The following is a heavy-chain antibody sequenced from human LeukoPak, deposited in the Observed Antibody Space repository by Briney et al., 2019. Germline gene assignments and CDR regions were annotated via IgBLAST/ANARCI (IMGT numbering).Heavy chain of an antibody. CDR3: ARDPSSVASGYYFDS. Sequence: GSLRLSCAASGFTLSSYSMNWVRQAPGKGLEWVSSISSSSAYIYYADSVKGRFAISRDNAEKSVYLQMDSLTPEDTAVYYCARDPSSVASGYYFDSWGQGTLVTVSS. J-gene: IGHJ4*02. CDR2: ISSSSAYI. D-gene: IGHD5-12*01. CDR1: GFTLSSYS. V-gene: IGHV3-21*01.